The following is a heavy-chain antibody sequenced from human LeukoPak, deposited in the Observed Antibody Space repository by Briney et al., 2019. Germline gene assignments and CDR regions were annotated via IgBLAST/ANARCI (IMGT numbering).Heavy chain of an antibody. CDR2: ISYDGSNK. CDR3: ARAPNWGFGLDV. CDR1: GFTFSSYA. J-gene: IGHJ6*02. Sequence: GRSLRLSCAASGFTFSSYAMHWVRQAPGKGLEWVAVISYDGSNKYYADSVKGRFTISRDNSKNTLYLQMNSLRAEDTAVYYCARAPNWGFGLDVWGQGTTVTVSS. V-gene: IGHV3-30*04. D-gene: IGHD7-27*01.